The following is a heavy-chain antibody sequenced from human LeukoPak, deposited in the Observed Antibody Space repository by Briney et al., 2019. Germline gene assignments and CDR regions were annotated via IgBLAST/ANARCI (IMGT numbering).Heavy chain of an antibody. CDR3: ARDYYMLRGLHWFDP. V-gene: IGHV4-4*07. CDR1: GGSISSYY. Sequence: PSETLSLTWTVSGGSISSYYWSWVRQPAGKGLEWIGRIYTSGSNNYNPSLKSRVTMSVDTSKNQFSLKLSSVTAADTAVYYCARDYYMLRGLHWFDPWGQGTLVTVSS. CDR2: IYTSGSN. J-gene: IGHJ5*02. D-gene: IGHD3-10*01.